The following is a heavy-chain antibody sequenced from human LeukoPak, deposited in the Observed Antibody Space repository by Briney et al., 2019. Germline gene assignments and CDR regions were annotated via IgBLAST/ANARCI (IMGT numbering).Heavy chain of an antibody. CDR2: INIDGSSG. Sequence: GGSLRLSCAASGFTFRSYWMHWVRQAPGKGLVWVSRINIDGSSGSYADSVEGRFTISRDNAKNTLYLQMNSLRAEDTAVYYCAKDLSLYYYGSGSYSDYWGQGTLVTVSS. CDR1: GFTFRSYW. V-gene: IGHV3-74*01. J-gene: IGHJ4*02. CDR3: AKDLSLYYYGSGSYSDY. D-gene: IGHD3-10*01.